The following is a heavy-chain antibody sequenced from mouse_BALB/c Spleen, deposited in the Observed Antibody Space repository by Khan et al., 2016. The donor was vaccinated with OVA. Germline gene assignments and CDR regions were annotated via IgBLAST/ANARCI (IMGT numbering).Heavy chain of an antibody. D-gene: IGHD1-1*01. V-gene: IGHV5-6*01. Sequence: EVELVESGGDLVKPEGSLKLSCAASGFTFSTYGMSWVRQTPDKRLEWVATISSGGSYTYYTDSVKGRFTISRDNSKNTLYLQMSSLKSEDTAMFYGARVAYYYDSEGFAYWGQGTLVTVSA. CDR3: ARVAYYYDSEGFAY. CDR1: GFTFSTYG. CDR2: ISSGGSYT. J-gene: IGHJ3*01.